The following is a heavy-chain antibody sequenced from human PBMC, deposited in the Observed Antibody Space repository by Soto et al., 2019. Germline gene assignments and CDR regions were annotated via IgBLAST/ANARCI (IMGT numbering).Heavy chain of an antibody. CDR3: ERNLTLNGCLFVFDY. D-gene: IGHD3-16*01. Sequence: SETLSLTCTVSGGSISSSSYYWGWIRQPPGKGLEWIGSIYYSGSTYYNPSLKSRVTISVDTSKNQFSLKLSSVTAADTAVYYCERNLTLNGCLFVFDYWGQGALVTVSS. J-gene: IGHJ4*02. V-gene: IGHV4-39*01. CDR2: IYYSGST. CDR1: GGSISSSSYY.